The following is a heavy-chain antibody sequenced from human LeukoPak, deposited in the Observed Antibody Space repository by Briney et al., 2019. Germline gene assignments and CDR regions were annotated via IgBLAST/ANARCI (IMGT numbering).Heavy chain of an antibody. CDR1: GFTFSSYW. CDR2: IASDGSST. Sequence: GGSLRLSCAASGFTFSSYWVNWVRQAPGKGLVWVSRIASDGSSTTYADSVKGRFSISRDNAKNTLYLQMNSLRVEDTAVYYCARDQYDTWSRRGNFDSWGQGTLVIVSS. D-gene: IGHD3-3*01. V-gene: IGHV3-74*01. CDR3: ARDQYDTWSRRGNFDS. J-gene: IGHJ4*02.